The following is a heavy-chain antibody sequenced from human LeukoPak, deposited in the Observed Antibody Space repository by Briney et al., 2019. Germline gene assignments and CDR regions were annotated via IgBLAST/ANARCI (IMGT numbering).Heavy chain of an antibody. CDR2: IWYDGSNK. Sequence: GRSLRLSCAASGFTFSSYGMHWVRPAPGKGLEWVAVIWYDGSNKYYADSVKGRFTISTDNSKKTLYLQMNSLRSEDTAVYYCARDLVGSYFSIDYWGQGTLVTVSS. CDR1: GFTFSSYG. V-gene: IGHV3-33*01. D-gene: IGHD1-26*01. J-gene: IGHJ4*02. CDR3: ARDLVGSYFSIDY.